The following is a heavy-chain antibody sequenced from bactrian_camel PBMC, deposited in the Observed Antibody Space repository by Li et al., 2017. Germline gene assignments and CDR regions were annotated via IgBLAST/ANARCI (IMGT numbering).Heavy chain of an antibody. D-gene: IGHD2*01. V-gene: IGHV3S53*01. Sequence: QLVESGGGSVQTGETLRLSCTASGFTFDEADMVWYRQGPGYHCDMVSIIYAAGGIRYADTVKGRFTASQDNAKNIMYLQMNSLKPEDTAVYYCAVSVRGTTGLSYRANNCEGQGTQVTVS. CDR1: GFTFDEAD. J-gene: IGHJ4*01. CDR2: IYAAGGI.